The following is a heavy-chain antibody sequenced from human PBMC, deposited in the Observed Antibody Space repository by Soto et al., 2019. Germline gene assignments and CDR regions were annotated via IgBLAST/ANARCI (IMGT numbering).Heavy chain of an antibody. J-gene: IGHJ4*02. D-gene: IGHD3-3*01. CDR1: GFTFSSYG. CDR2: ISYDGSNK. CDR3: AKGGQRVCFLHFDY. Sequence: GSLRLSCAASGFTFSSYGMHWVRQAPGKGLEWVAVISYDGSNKYYADSVKGRFTISRDNSKNTLYLQMNSLRAEDTAVYYCAKGGQRVCFLHFDYWGQGTLVTVSS. V-gene: IGHV3-30*18.